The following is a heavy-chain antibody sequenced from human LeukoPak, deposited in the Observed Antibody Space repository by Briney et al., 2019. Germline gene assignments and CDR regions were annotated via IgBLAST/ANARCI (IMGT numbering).Heavy chain of an antibody. V-gene: IGHV3-15*01. CDR1: GFPFNKTW. D-gene: IGHD6-6*01. CDR3: VREGVAASVDY. Sequence: GGSLRLSCAASGFPFNKTWMSWVRQAPGKGLEWIGRIKSNNDGGTTVYTAPVEGRFTISRDNSKNTLYLQMGSLRTEDMALYYCVREGVAASVDYWGQGTLVTVSS. J-gene: IGHJ4*02. CDR2: IKSNNDGGTT.